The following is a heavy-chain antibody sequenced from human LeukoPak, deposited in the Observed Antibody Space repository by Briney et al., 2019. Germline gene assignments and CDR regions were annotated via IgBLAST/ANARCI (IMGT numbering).Heavy chain of an antibody. V-gene: IGHV4-59*01. D-gene: IGHD4-17*01. J-gene: IGHJ6*03. CDR2: IYYSGST. CDR3: ARGAYGDYVWAPHYYYYYYMDV. CDR1: GGSISSYY. Sequence: PSETLSLTCPVSGGSISSYYWSWIRQPPGKGLEWIGYIYYSGSTNYNPSLKSRVTISVGTSKNQFSLKLSSVTAADTAVYYCARGAYGDYVWAPHYYYYYYMDVWGKGTTVTVSS.